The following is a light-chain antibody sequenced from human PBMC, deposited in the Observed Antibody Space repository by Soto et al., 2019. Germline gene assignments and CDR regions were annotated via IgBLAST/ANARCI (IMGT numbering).Light chain of an antibody. V-gene: IGLV2-14*01. Sequence: QSALTQPAPVSGSPGQSITISCTGSSSDVGAYNYVSWYQQHPGKAPRLMIYEVTNRPSGVSNRCSGSKSGNTASLTISGLRAEDEADYYCSSYTSGSTLVVFGGGTKLTVL. CDR3: SSYTSGSTLVV. CDR1: SSDVGAYNY. CDR2: EVT. J-gene: IGLJ2*01.